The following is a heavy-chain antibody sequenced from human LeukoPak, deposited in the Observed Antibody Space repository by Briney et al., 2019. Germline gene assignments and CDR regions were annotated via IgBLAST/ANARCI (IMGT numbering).Heavy chain of an antibody. Sequence: SETLSLTCTVSGGSISSSSYYWGWIRQPPEKGLEWIGSIYYSGSTYYNPSLKSRVTISVDTSKNQFSLKLSSVTAADTAVYYCARDLSSIVVGLGFDYWGQGTLVTVSS. D-gene: IGHD2-15*01. CDR3: ARDLSSIVVGLGFDY. CDR2: IYYSGST. V-gene: IGHV4-39*07. J-gene: IGHJ4*02. CDR1: GGSISSSSYY.